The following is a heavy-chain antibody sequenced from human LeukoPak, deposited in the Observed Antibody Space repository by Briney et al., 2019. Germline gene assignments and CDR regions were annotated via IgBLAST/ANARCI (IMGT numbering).Heavy chain of an antibody. CDR3: TRQYCSGGSCYSDAFDI. J-gene: IGHJ3*02. Sequence: GGSLRLSCAASGFTFSSYGMSWVRQAPGKGLEWVGFIRSKAYGGTTEYAASVKGRFTISRDDSKSIAYLQMNSLKTEDTAVYYCTRQYCSGGSCYSDAFDIWGQGTMVTVSS. D-gene: IGHD2-15*01. CDR2: IRSKAYGGTT. V-gene: IGHV3-49*04. CDR1: GFTFSSYG.